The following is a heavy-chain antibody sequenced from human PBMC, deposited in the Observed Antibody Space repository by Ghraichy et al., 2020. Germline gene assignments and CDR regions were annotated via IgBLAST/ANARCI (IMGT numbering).Heavy chain of an antibody. CDR2: IIPIFGTA. Sequence: SVKVSCKASGGTFSSYAISWVRQAPGQGREWMGGIIPIFGTANYAQKFQGRVTITADESTSTAYMELSSLRSEDTAVYYCARVGYCSSTSCLGDYYYYGMDVWGQGTTVTVSS. V-gene: IGHV1-69*13. CDR3: ARVGYCSSTSCLGDYYYYGMDV. J-gene: IGHJ6*02. D-gene: IGHD2-2*01. CDR1: GGTFSSYA.